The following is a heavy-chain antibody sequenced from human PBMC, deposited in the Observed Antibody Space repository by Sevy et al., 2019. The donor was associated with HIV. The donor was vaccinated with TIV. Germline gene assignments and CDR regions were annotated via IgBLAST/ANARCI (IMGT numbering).Heavy chain of an antibody. V-gene: IGHV3-30*02. CDR1: GFTFSSYG. Sequence: GGSLRLSCSASGFTFSSYGMHWVRQAPGKGLEWVAFIRYDGSNKYYADSVKGRFTISRDSSKKTLYLQMNSLRAEDTAVYYCAKDIAVVTNYYHYYYMDVWGKGTTVTVSS. CDR2: IRYDGSNK. J-gene: IGHJ6*03. D-gene: IGHD2-21*01. CDR3: AKDIAVVTNYYHYYYMDV.